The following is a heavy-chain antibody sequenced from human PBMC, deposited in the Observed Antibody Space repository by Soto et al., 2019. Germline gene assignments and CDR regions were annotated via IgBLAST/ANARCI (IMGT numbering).Heavy chain of an antibody. CDR2: IGTSGDT. D-gene: IGHD4-4*01. CDR3: ARDAKSGYSNGGGGYDF. J-gene: IGHJ4*02. CDR1: GFSFSIYD. Sequence: GGSLRLSCAASGFSFSIYDMHWVRQPTGKGLEWVSAIGTSGDTYYADSVKGRFTISREDGKNSLYLQMNSLRAEDTAVYYCARDAKSGYSNGGGGYDFWGQGTLVTVSS. V-gene: IGHV3-13*01.